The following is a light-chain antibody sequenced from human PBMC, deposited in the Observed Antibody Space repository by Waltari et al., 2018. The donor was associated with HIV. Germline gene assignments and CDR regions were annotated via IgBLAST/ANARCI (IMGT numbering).Light chain of an antibody. CDR1: GGTIASNF. CDR2: VSH. CDR3: QSYDTNRQWV. Sequence: NFMLTHPHSVSVSPGKTVTISCTRSGGTIASNFVLWTQQRPGSYPTTGIYVSHHRPSGVPDRFSCSIDRSSNSASLTISGLKTEDEADYYCQSYDTNRQWVFGGGTKLTVL. J-gene: IGLJ3*02. V-gene: IGLV6-57*01.